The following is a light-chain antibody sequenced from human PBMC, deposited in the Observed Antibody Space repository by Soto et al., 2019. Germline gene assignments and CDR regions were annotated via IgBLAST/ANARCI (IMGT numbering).Light chain of an antibody. Sequence: EIQMTQAPSTLSASVGDRVTITCRASQSIGNSLAWYQQRPGKAPKLLIYKASSLETGVPSRFSGGGSGTEFTLAISSLQPDDFATYHCQQYNRYPRTFGQGTKVDIK. CDR3: QQYNRYPRT. V-gene: IGKV1-5*03. CDR1: QSIGNS. J-gene: IGKJ1*01. CDR2: KAS.